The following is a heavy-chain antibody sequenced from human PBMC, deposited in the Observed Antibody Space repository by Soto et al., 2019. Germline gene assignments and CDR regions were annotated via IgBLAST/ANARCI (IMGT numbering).Heavy chain of an antibody. CDR1: GVSFSGYY. D-gene: IGHD2-8*02. CDR3: ARDKITGLFDY. Sequence: QVQLQQWGAGLLKPSETLSLTCAVYGVSFSGYYWTWIRQPPGTGLEWIGEINHSGSTNYNPSLKGRVTISVDTSKNQFSLKLTSVTAADTAVYYCARDKITGLFDYWGQGTLVNVSS. V-gene: IGHV4-34*01. CDR2: INHSGST. J-gene: IGHJ4*02.